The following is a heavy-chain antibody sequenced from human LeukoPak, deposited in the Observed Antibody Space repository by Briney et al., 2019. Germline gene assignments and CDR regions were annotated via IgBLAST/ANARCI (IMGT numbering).Heavy chain of an antibody. J-gene: IGHJ3*02. CDR2: ISAYNGNT. CDR3: ARGLQENLAWLTAFSAFDI. Sequence: ASVKVSCKTSGYTFTSYGISWVRQAPGQGLEWMGWISAYNGNTNYAQKVQGRVTMTTDTSTSTAYMELRSLRSDNTAVYYCARGLQENLAWLTAFSAFDIWGQGTMVTVSS. V-gene: IGHV1-18*01. CDR1: GYTFTSYG. D-gene: IGHD6-19*01.